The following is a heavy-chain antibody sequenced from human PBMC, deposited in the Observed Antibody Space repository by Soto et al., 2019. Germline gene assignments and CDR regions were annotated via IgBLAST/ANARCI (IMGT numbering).Heavy chain of an antibody. CDR1: GGSISSYY. V-gene: IGHV4-59*01. D-gene: IGHD2-21*02. CDR2: IYYSGST. J-gene: IGHJ6*02. CDR3: ARGGDALLVTAIPDYGMDV. Sequence: SETLSLTCTVSGGSISSYYWSWIRQPPGKGLEWIGYIYYSGSTNYNPSLKSRVTISVDTSKNQFSLKLSSVTAADTAVYYCARGGDALLVTAIPDYGMDVWGQGTTVTVSS.